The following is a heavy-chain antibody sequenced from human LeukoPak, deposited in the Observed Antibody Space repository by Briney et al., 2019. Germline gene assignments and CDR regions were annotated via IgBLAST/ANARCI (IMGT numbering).Heavy chain of an antibody. CDR1: GGSFSGYY. CDR2: ISDSGGST. Sequence: ETLSLTCAVYGGSFSGYYWSWVRQAPGKGLEWVSVISDSGGSTYYADSVKGRFTISRDNSKNTLYLQMNSLRAEDTAVYYCAKRAYFDYWGQGTLVTVSS. CDR3: AKRAYFDY. J-gene: IGHJ4*02. V-gene: IGHV3-23*01.